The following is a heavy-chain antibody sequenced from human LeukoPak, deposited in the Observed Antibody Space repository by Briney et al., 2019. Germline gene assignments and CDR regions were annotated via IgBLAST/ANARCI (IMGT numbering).Heavy chain of an antibody. J-gene: IGHJ5*02. CDR3: ARSKAHLSTSWYGTWFDP. V-gene: IGHV4-38-2*02. D-gene: IGHD2-2*01. CDR1: GYSVSSGHY. CDR2: MYHSGDT. Sequence: KPSEILSLTCTVSGYSVSSGHYWGWIRQPPGKGLEWIGSMYHSGDTYYNPSLKSRVTISVDTSKNQLSLKLSSVTAADTAVYYCARSKAHLSTSWYGTWFDPWGQGTLVTVSS.